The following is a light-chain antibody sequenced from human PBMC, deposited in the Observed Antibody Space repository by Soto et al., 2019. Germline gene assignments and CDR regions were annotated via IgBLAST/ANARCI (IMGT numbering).Light chain of an antibody. CDR1: QSISNF. Sequence: EIVLTQSPATLSLSPGDSATLSCRASQSISNFLAWYQQKPGQAPRLLIYDASHRVTGVPGRFSGSGSGTGFTLTISSLEPDDFAVYHCQQRTTGTFGGGTKVEI. CDR2: DAS. CDR3: QQRTTGT. V-gene: IGKV3-11*01. J-gene: IGKJ4*01.